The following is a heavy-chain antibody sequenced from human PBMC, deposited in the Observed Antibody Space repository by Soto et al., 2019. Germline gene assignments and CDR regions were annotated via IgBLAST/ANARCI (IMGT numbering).Heavy chain of an antibody. V-gene: IGHV3-30*18. J-gene: IGHJ5*02. D-gene: IGHD3-10*01. CDR3: AKYRATMVRGAQHAPWFDP. CDR2: ISYDGSNK. Sequence: QVQLVESGGGVVQPGRSLRLSCAASGFTFSSYGMHWVRQAPGKGLEWVAVISYDGSNKYYADSVKGRFTISRDNSKNTLYLQMNSLRAEDTAVYYCAKYRATMVRGAQHAPWFDPWGQGTLVTVSS. CDR1: GFTFSSYG.